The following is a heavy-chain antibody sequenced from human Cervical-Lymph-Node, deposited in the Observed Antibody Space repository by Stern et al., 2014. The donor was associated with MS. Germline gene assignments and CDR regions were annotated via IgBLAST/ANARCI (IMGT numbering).Heavy chain of an antibody. J-gene: IGHJ5*02. D-gene: IGHD3-10*01. Sequence: QMQLVQSGAEVKKPGSSLNVSCKASGVSFSISAISWVRQAPGQGFEWIWGVIPAFPSTQFAQKFQGSVTITSEKPTHTVYIKMSSLRSEDTAVYYCARDQGDYGSESSYSWFDPWGQGTLVTVSS. CDR3: ARDQGDYGSESSYSWFDP. CDR1: GVSFSISA. CDR2: VIPAFPST. V-gene: IGHV1-69*06.